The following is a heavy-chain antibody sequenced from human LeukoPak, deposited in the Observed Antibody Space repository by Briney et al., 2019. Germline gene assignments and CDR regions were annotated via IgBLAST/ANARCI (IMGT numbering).Heavy chain of an antibody. CDR3: AREDHDFGDYTAFDI. V-gene: IGHV4-59*01. Sequence: SETLSLTCTVSGGSISSYYWSWIRQPPGKGLEWIGHIYYSGSTNYNPSLKSRVTISVDTSKNQFSLKLSSVTAADTAVYYCAREDHDFGDYTAFDIWGQGTMVTVSS. D-gene: IGHD4-17*01. CDR2: IYYSGST. CDR1: GGSISSYY. J-gene: IGHJ3*02.